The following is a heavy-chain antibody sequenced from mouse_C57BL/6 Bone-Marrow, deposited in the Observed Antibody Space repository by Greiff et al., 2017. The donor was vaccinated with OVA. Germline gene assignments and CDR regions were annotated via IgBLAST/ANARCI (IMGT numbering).Heavy chain of an antibody. Sequence: QVQLQQPGAELVKPGASVKLSCKASGYTFTSYWMHWVKQRPGQGLEWIGMIHPNSGSTNYTEKFKSKATLTVDKSSSTAYMQLSSLTSEDSAVYYCARWGYYGSSYSPAWFAYWGQGTLVTVSA. D-gene: IGHD1-1*01. CDR2: IHPNSGST. V-gene: IGHV1-64*01. J-gene: IGHJ3*01. CDR1: GYTFTSYW. CDR3: ARWGYYGSSYSPAWFAY.